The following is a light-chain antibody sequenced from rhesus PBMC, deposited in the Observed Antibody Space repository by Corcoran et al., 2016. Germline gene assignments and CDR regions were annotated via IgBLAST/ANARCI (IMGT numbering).Light chain of an antibody. CDR2: AAS. CDR1: QGISDY. Sequence: DIQMTQSPSSLSASVGDRVTITCRASQGISDYSSWYQQKPGKAPKRLIYAASSLESGVPSRFRGSGSGTEFTLTISRLQPEDFAAYYCLPGYSTPLTFGGGTKVELK. CDR3: LPGYSTPLT. V-gene: IGKV1-36*02. J-gene: IGKJ4*01.